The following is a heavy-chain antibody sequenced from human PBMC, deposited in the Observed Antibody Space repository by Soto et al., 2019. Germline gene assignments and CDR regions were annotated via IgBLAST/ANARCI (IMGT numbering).Heavy chain of an antibody. Sequence: SETLSLTCAVYGGSFSGYYWSWIRQPPGKGLEWIGEINHSGSTNYNPSLKSRVTISVDTSKNQFSLKLSSVTAADTAVYYCARGARITIFGVVIDAFDSWGQGTRVTVAS. CDR3: ARGARITIFGVVIDAFDS. CDR2: INHSGST. D-gene: IGHD3-3*01. CDR1: GGSFSGYY. J-gene: IGHJ3*02. V-gene: IGHV4-34*01.